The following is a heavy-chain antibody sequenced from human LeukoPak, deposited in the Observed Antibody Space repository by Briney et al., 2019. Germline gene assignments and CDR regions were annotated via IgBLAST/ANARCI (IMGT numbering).Heavy chain of an antibody. Sequence: TLSLTCTVSGGSISSGGYYWSWIRQHPGKGLEWIGYIYYSGSTYYNPSLKSRVTISVDTSKNQFSLKLSSVTAADTAVYYCVRESQLDYCSSTSCYAFDIWGQGTTVTISS. CDR3: VRESQLDYCSSTSCYAFDI. CDR2: IYYSGST. CDR1: GGSISSGGYY. D-gene: IGHD2-2*01. V-gene: IGHV4-31*03. J-gene: IGHJ3*02.